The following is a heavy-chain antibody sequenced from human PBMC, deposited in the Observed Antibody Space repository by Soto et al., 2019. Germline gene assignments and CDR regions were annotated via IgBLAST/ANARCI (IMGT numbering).Heavy chain of an antibody. CDR1: GFTFSAYA. V-gene: IGHV3-9*01. J-gene: IGHJ4*02. Sequence: GGSLRLSCAASGFTFSAYAMTWVRQAPGKGLGWVSGISWNSGNIGYADSVKGRFTISRDNAKNSLYLQMNSLRAEDTALYYCAKDIVKYYYDSGRHGFDFWGQGTLVTVSS. CDR3: AKDIVKYYYDSGRHGFDF. D-gene: IGHD3-10*01. CDR2: ISWNSGNI.